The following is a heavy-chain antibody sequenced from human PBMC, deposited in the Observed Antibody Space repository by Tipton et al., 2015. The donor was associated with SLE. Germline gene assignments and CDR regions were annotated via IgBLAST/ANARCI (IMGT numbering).Heavy chain of an antibody. J-gene: IGHJ5*01. Sequence: TLRLSCVASGFTFDDYAMHWVRQAPGKGLEWVAGITDNSNSIFYAASVKGRFTVSRDNARNSLYLEMKSLRREDTAFYYCAMDVGGYGSFNLMDSWVQGTLVTVAS. CDR2: ITDNSNSI. CDR3: AMDVGGYGSFNLMDS. V-gene: IGHV3-9*01. D-gene: IGHD3-10*01. CDR1: GFTFDDYA.